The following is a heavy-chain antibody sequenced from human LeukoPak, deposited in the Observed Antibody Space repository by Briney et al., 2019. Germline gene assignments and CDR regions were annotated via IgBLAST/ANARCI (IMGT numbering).Heavy chain of an antibody. V-gene: IGHV4-59*08. J-gene: IGHJ4*02. CDR3: ARHVWLQPFDY. Sequence: FETLCLTCSVSGGSMNSYYWSWIRQSPGEGLEWIGYIYYSGSTNYNPSLKSRVTISVDTSKNQFSLKLSSVTAADTAVYYCARHVWLQPFDYWGQGAMVTVSS. CDR1: GGSMNSYY. CDR2: IYYSGST. D-gene: IGHD3-9*01.